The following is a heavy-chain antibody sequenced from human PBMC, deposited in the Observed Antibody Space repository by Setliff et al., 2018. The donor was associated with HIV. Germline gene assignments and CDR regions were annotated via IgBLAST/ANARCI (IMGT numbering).Heavy chain of an antibody. D-gene: IGHD1-7*01. V-gene: IGHV4-59*11. CDR2: VDYSDDT. J-gene: IGHJ3*01. CDR3: TRGPGGTVPKPREAFDV. Sequence: SETLSLTCSISGATIHYHYWSWIRQPPGKGLEWIGYVDYSDDTEYNPSLQSRATISRDPSKSQVSLNLNSATAADTAVYYCTRGPGGTVPKPREAFDVWGRGAVVT. CDR1: GATIHYHY.